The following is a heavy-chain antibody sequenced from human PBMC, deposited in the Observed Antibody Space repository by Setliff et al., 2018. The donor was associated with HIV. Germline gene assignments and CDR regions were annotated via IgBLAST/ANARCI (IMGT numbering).Heavy chain of an antibody. Sequence: ASVKVSCKASGSTFTSYAVSWVRQAPGQGLEWMGGIIPAFGTANYAQKFQGRVTITTDESTSTAYMELSGLRSEDTAVYFCARDGLLVAGIRFDYWGQGTLVTVSS. CDR1: GSTFTSYA. CDR2: IIPAFGTA. CDR3: ARDGLLVAGIRFDY. J-gene: IGHJ4*01. D-gene: IGHD6-19*01. V-gene: IGHV1-69*05.